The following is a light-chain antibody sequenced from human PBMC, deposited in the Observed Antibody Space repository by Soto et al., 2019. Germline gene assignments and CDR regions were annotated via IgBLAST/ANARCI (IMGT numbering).Light chain of an antibody. Sequence: ESHMTQSPASLAASPGERPTLSCRASQSISSDLHWYQQKPGKAPTLLIYVASSLQGGVPSRFSGSGAGTDVTLTISSLHPEDVSTDYCPQKYSTPPTFGQGTRVEIK. CDR1: QSISSD. CDR2: VAS. CDR3: PQKYSTPPT. J-gene: IGKJ5*01. V-gene: IGKV1-39*01.